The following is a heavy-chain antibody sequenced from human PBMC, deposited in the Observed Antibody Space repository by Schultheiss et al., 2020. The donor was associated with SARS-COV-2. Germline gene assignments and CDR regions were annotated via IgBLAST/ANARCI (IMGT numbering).Heavy chain of an antibody. CDR2: IDWDDDK. V-gene: IGHV2-70*12. CDR1: GFSISTSGMR. J-gene: IGHJ3*02. D-gene: IGHD1-14*01. Sequence: SGPTLVKPTQTLTLTCTVSGFSISTSGMRLSWIRQPPGKAPEWLARIDWDDDKLYSTSLRTRLTISKVTSRNQVVLTMTNMDPVDTATYYCAHRPEYGFYAFDIWGQGTMVTVSS. CDR3: AHRPEYGFYAFDI.